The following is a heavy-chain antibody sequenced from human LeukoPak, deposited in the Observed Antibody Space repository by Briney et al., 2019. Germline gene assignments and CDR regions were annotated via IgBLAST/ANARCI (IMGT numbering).Heavy chain of an antibody. D-gene: IGHD3-10*02. V-gene: IGHV3-48*03. CDR1: GFTLSSYE. J-gene: IGHJ6*04. Sequence: GGSLSLSCAASGFTLSSYEMNWLRQAPGKGLEWVSYISSSGSPIYYADSVKGRFTISRDNAKNSLYLQMNSLRAEDTAVYYCAELGITMIGGVWGKGTTVTISS. CDR3: AELGITMIGGV. CDR2: ISSSGSPI.